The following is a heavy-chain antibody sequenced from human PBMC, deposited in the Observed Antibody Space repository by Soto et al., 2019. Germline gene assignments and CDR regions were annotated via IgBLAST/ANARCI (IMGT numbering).Heavy chain of an antibody. CDR1: GFTFDDYA. J-gene: IGHJ4*02. D-gene: IGHD3-9*01. V-gene: IGHV3-9*01. CDR3: AKEYDILTGLDY. CDR2: ISWNSGSI. Sequence: PGGSLRLSCAASGFTFDDYAMHWVRQAPGKGLEWVSGISWNSGSIGYADSVKGRFTISRDNAKNSLYLQMNSLRAEDTALYYCAKEYDILTGLDYWGQGTLVTVSS.